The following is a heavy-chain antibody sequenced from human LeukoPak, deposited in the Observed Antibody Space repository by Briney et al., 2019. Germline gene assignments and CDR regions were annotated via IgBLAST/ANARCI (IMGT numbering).Heavy chain of an antibody. D-gene: IGHD1-26*01. J-gene: IGHJ4*02. V-gene: IGHV4-59*11. CDR2: IYYNGNT. Sequence: SETLSLTCTVSGGSISSHYWSWIRQSPGKGLEWIGYIYYNGNTNYNPSLKSRVTISEDSSKSQSSLKLTSVTAADTAVYYCARGVAGSGSTPKYWGQGTLVTVSS. CDR3: ARGVAGSGSTPKY. CDR1: GGSISSHY.